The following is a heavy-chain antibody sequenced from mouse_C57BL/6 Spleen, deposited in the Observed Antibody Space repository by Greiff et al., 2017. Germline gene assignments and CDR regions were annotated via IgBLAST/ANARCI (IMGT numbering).Heavy chain of an antibody. CDR3: AKLHGSFAY. D-gene: IGHD4-1*01. CDR1: GYTFTSYW. CDR2: IHPNSGST. Sequence: QVQLQQPGAELVKPGASVKLSCKASGYTFTSYWMHWVKQRPGQGLEWIGMIHPNSGSTNYNEKFKSKDTLTVDKSSSTAYLQLSSLTSEDSAVYCCAKLHGSFAYWGQGTLVTVSA. J-gene: IGHJ3*01. V-gene: IGHV1-64*01.